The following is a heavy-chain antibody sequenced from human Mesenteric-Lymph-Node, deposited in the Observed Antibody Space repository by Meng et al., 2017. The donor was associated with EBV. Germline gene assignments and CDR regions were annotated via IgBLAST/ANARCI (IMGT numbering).Heavy chain of an antibody. J-gene: IGHJ4*02. CDR2: ISSSSSYI. CDR3: ARDPGSTVTDFDY. Sequence: EVQLVESGGXLVKPGGSLXLAGAASGFTFSSYSMKWGRQAPGKGLEWVSSISSSSSYIYYADSVKGRFTISRDNAKNSLYLQMNSLRAEDTAVYYCARDPGSTVTDFDYWGQGTLVTVSS. CDR1: GFTFSSYS. V-gene: IGHV3-21*01. D-gene: IGHD4-17*01.